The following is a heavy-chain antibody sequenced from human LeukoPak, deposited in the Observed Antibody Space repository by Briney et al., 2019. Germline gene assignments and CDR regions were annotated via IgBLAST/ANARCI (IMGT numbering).Heavy chain of an antibody. Sequence: PGRSLRLSCAASGFTLSSYNMNWVRQAPGKGLEWVSSISSSSSYINYADSVKGRFTISRDNAKNSLYLQMSSLRAEDTAVYYCARLYDILTGAFDYWGQGTLVTVSS. CDR3: ARLYDILTGAFDY. D-gene: IGHD3-9*01. CDR1: GFTLSSYN. J-gene: IGHJ4*02. CDR2: ISSSSSYI. V-gene: IGHV3-21*01.